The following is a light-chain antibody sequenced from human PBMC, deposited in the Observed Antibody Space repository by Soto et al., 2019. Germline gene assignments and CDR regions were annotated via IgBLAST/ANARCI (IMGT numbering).Light chain of an antibody. Sequence: DIQMTQSPSTLSASVGDRVTITCRASQSISSWLAWYQQKPGTAPKLLIYKASTLQTGVPSRFSGSGSGTEFTLTISSLQPDDFETYYCQQYNDNWTFGQGTKVEIK. V-gene: IGKV1-5*03. CDR1: QSISSW. CDR2: KAS. J-gene: IGKJ1*01. CDR3: QQYNDNWT.